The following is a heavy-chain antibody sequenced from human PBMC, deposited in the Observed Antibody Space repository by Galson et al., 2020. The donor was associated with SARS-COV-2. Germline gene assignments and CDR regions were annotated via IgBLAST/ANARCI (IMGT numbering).Heavy chain of an antibody. J-gene: IGHJ4*02. Sequence: GGSLRLSCAASGFTFSSSWMHWVHQAPGKGLVWVSRINSDGSSTSYADSVKGRFTISRDNAKNTLYLQMNSLRAEDTAVYYCARVGTRSGWKYYFDYWGQGTLVTVSS. D-gene: IGHD6-19*01. CDR2: INSDGSST. V-gene: IGHV3-74*01. CDR1: GFTFSSSW. CDR3: ARVGTRSGWKYYFDY.